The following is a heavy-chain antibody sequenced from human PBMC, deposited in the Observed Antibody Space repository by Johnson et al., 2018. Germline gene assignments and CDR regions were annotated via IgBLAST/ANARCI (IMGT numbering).Heavy chain of an antibody. CDR3: AKDLEWLVRSYYYYYMDV. CDR2: IYFSGST. V-gene: IGHV4-59*01. CDR1: GGSISSYY. J-gene: IGHJ6*03. Sequence: QVQLQESGPGLVKPSETLSLTCTVSGGSISSYYWSWIRQPPGKGLEWIGYIYFSGSTNYNPSLKSRVTISVDTSKNQFSLKLSSVTAADTAVYYCAKDLEWLVRSYYYYYMDVGGKGTTVTGSS. D-gene: IGHD6-19*01.